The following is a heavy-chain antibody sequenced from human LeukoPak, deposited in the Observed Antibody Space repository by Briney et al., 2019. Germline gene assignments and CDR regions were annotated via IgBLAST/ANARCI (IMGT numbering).Heavy chain of an antibody. J-gene: IGHJ3*02. CDR2: IDPNSGGT. CDR3: ARDSTAAHAAFDI. V-gene: IGHV1-2*02. Sequence: ASVKVSCKASGYTFTGYYMHWVRQAPGQGLEWMGWIDPNSGGTNYAQKFQGRVTMTRDTSISTAYMELSRLRSDDTAVYYCARDSTAAHAAFDIWGQGTMVTVSS. CDR1: GYTFTGYY. D-gene: IGHD6-13*01.